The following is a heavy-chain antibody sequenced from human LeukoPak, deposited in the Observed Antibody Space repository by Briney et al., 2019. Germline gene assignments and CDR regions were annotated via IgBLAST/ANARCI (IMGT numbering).Heavy chain of an antibody. Sequence: GGSLRLSCLTSGFTFSTNAMSWVRQAPGKGLEWTSGISGSGASTYYADSVTGRFTISRDNSRNTLYLQMNSLRGDDTAVYYCAKDVGKWESLHFFDYWGQGTLVTVSS. CDR3: AKDVGKWESLHFFDY. J-gene: IGHJ4*02. D-gene: IGHD1-26*01. V-gene: IGHV3-23*01. CDR1: GFTFSTNA. CDR2: ISGSGAST.